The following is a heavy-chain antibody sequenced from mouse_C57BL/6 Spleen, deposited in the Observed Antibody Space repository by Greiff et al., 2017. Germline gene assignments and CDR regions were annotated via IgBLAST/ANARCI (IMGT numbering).Heavy chain of an antibody. V-gene: IGHV5-17*01. J-gene: IGHJ4*01. D-gene: IGHD3-3*01. CDR2: ISSGSSTI. Sequence: EVKLVESGGGLVKPGGSLKLSCAASGFTFSDYGMHWVRQAPEKGLEWVAYISSGSSTIYYADTVKGRFTISRDNAKNTLFLQMTSLRSEDTAMYYCAMLELPYYAMDYWGQGTSVTVSS. CDR3: AMLELPYYAMDY. CDR1: GFTFSDYG.